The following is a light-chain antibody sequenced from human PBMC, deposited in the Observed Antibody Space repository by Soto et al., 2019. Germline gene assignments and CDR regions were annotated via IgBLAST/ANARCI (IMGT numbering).Light chain of an antibody. CDR2: DVS. CDR1: TNDIGRYNY. J-gene: IGLJ2*01. Sequence: QSALTQPASVSGAPGQSITISCSGTTNDIGRYNYVSWYQQYPGKAPKLIIFDVSRRPSGISDRFSGSKSGSTASLIISGLQTDDEADYYCLSYTTTSTLIFGGGTKLTVL. V-gene: IGLV2-14*01. CDR3: LSYTTTSTLI.